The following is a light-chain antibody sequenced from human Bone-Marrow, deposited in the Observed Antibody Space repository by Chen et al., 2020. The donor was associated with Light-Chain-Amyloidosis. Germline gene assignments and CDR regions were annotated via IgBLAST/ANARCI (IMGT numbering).Light chain of an antibody. V-gene: IGLV2-14*01. CDR3: NTYSNSNSPYV. CDR1: TGDIDGYNY. Sequence: QSALAQPASVSGSPGQSITISCTGTTGDIDGYNYVSWYQHHPGRAPKLILYEVSIRPSGVSNRFSGSKSSNTASLTISGLQADDEADYYCNTYSNSNSPYVFGTGTTVTVL. J-gene: IGLJ1*01. CDR2: EVS.